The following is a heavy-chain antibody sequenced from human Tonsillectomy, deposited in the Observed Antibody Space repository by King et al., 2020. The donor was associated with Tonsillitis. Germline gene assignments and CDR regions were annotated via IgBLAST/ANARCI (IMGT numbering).Heavy chain of an antibody. Sequence: VQLVESGGGLVKPGGSLRLSCAASQFTFNNAWMSWVRQAPGKGLEWVGRIKSKSDSGTADYAAPVKGRFTIPRDDSKNTLYLQMNSLKSEDTAVYYCATEYSGGYGDYLGAYRIWGQGSLVIVSS. D-gene: IGHD4-17*01. CDR1: QFTFNNAW. J-gene: IGHJ3*02. CDR3: ATEYSGGYGDYLGAYRI. CDR2: IKSKSDSGTA. V-gene: IGHV3-15*01.